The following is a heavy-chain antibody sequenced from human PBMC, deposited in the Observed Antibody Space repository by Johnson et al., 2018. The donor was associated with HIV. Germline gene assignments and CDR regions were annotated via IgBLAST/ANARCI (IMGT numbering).Heavy chain of an antibody. CDR2: MSSSGTTI. CDR1: GFSFSDYY. D-gene: IGHD6-19*01. J-gene: IGHJ3*02. V-gene: IGHV3-11*04. Sequence: QVQLVESGGGLVKPGGSLRLSCLASGFSFSDYYMSWIRQAPGKGLEWISYMSSSGTTIYHAESVKGRFTISRDNSKNTLYLQMNSLKAEDTAVYYCVSSGCQRCAFDIWGQGTMVTVSS. CDR3: VSSGCQRCAFDI.